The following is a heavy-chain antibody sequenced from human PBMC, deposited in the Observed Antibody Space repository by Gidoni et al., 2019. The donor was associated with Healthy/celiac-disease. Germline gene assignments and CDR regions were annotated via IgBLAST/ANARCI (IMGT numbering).Heavy chain of an antibody. D-gene: IGHD3-16*01. Sequence: QVQLVESGGGVVQPGRSLRLSCAASGFTFSSYGMHWVRHAPGKGLEWVAVIAYDGSNKYYADSVKGRFTISRDNSKNTLYLQMNSLRAEDTAVYYCAKDLGASTRHYYGMDVWGQGTTVTVSS. CDR2: IAYDGSNK. CDR1: GFTFSSYG. CDR3: AKDLGASTRHYYGMDV. J-gene: IGHJ6*02. V-gene: IGHV3-30*18.